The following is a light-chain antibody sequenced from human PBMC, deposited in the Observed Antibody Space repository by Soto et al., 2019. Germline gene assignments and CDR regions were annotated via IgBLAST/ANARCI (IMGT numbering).Light chain of an antibody. J-gene: IGKJ1*01. Sequence: EVVFTQPPSTLSLSPGESATLSCRASQSVTNYLNWYQQKPGQAPRLLIYEASNRATGIPARVSGSGSGTEFTLTISNLEPEDFEVYYCRQRTYWPWTFGQGPKVDIK. V-gene: IGKV3-11*01. CDR2: EAS. CDR3: RQRTYWPWT. CDR1: QSVTNY.